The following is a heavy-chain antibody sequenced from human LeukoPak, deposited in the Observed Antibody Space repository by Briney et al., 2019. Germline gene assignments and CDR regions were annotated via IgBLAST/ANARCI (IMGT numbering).Heavy chain of an antibody. Sequence: PGGSLRLSCAASGFTVSSNYMSWVRQAPGKGLEWVSVIYSGGSTYYADSVKGRFTISRDNSKNTLYLQMNSLRAEDTAVYYCARSHLITMVRGVISWFDPWGQGTLVTVSS. J-gene: IGHJ5*02. CDR1: GFTVSSNY. CDR2: IYSGGST. V-gene: IGHV3-53*01. D-gene: IGHD3-10*01. CDR3: ARSHLITMVRGVISWFDP.